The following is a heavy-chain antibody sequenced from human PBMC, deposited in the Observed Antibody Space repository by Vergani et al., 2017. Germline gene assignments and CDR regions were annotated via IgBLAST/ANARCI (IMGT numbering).Heavy chain of an antibody. CDR2: IKRDGTET. CDR3: ARDQVPAAIRLNVGNYMDV. Sequence: EVQLLESGGGLVQPGGSLRLSCAASGFTFSSYAMSWVRQAPGQGLEWVASIKRDGTETFYVDSVKGRFTISRDNAKTTLYLQMSSLRAEDTAVYYCARDQVPAAIRLNVGNYMDVWGKGTTVIVSS. J-gene: IGHJ6*03. D-gene: IGHD2-2*02. V-gene: IGHV3-7*01. CDR1: GFTFSSYA.